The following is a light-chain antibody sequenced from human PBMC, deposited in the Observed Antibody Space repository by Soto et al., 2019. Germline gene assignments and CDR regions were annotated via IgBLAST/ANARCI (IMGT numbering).Light chain of an antibody. CDR3: QQYHNWPRT. V-gene: IGKV3-15*01. CDR1: QSVSSN. CDR2: GAS. Sequence: EIVMTQSPATLSVSPGERATLSCRASQSVSSNLAWYQQKPGLAPRLLIYGASTRATGIPARFSGSGSGTEFTLTISSLQSEDFAIYYCQQYHNWPRTFGQGTKVEIK. J-gene: IGKJ1*01.